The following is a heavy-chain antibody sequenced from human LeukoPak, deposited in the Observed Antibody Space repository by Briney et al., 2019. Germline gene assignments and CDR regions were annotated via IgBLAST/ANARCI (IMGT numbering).Heavy chain of an antibody. CDR1: GGSISSSNW. CDR3: ARDICGYNYGCFDS. CDR2: IYHSGST. V-gene: IGHV4-4*02. J-gene: IGHJ4*02. Sequence: PSGTLSLTCAVSGGSISSSNWWSWVRQPPGKGLEWIGEIYHSGSTNYNPSLKSRVTISVDKSKNQFSLKLSSVTAADTAVHYCARDICGYNYGCFDSWGQGTLVTVSS. D-gene: IGHD5-18*01.